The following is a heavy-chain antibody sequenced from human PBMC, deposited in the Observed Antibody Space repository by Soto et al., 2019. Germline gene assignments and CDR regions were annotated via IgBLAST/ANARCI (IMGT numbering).Heavy chain of an antibody. V-gene: IGHV3-64D*08. CDR2: ISSNGGST. J-gene: IGHJ4*02. D-gene: IGHD3-10*01. CDR1: GFTFSSYA. Sequence: GGSLRLSCAASGFTFSSYAMHWVRQAPGKGLEYVSAISSNGGSTYYADSVKGRFTISRDNSKNTLYLQMSSLRAEDTAVYYCVKDAYGSGSYYKPHFDYWGQGTLVTVSS. CDR3: VKDAYGSGSYYKPHFDY.